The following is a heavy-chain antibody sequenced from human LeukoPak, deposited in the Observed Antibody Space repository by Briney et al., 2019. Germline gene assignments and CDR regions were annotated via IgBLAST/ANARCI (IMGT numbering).Heavy chain of an antibody. CDR3: ATTYYYGSGNYGDAFDI. Sequence: PGGSLRLSCAASGFTFSSYAMSWVRQAPGKGLEWVSGISGSGGSTYYADSVKGRFTISRDNSKNTLYLQMNSLRAEDTAVYYCATTYYYGSGNYGDAFDIWGQGTMVTVSS. CDR2: ISGSGGST. CDR1: GFTFSSYA. J-gene: IGHJ3*02. V-gene: IGHV3-23*01. D-gene: IGHD3-10*01.